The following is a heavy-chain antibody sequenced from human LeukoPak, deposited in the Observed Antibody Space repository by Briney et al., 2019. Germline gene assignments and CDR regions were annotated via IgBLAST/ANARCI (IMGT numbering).Heavy chain of an antibody. Sequence: ASVTVSCKASGYTFTSYGISWVRQAHGQGQEWMGWISAYNGKTNYAQKLQGRVTMTTDTSTSTAYIELSSLRSDDTAVYYCARGTPTGTQNSFQHWGQGTPVTVSS. CDR1: GYTFTSYG. CDR3: ARGTPTGTQNSFQH. J-gene: IGHJ1*01. D-gene: IGHD1-1*01. V-gene: IGHV1-18*01. CDR2: ISAYNGKT.